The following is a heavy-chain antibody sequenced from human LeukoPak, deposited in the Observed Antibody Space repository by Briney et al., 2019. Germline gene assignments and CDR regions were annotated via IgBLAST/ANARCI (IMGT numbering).Heavy chain of an antibody. D-gene: IGHD1-7*01. CDR3: AKGLELADY. Sequence: LRLSCAASGFTFSSYGMHRVRQAPGKGLEWVAVIWYDGSNKYYADSVKGRFTISRDNSKNTLYLQMNSLRAEDTAVYYCAKGLELADYWGQGTLVTVSS. J-gene: IGHJ4*02. CDR1: GFTFSSYG. CDR2: IWYDGSNK. V-gene: IGHV3-33*06.